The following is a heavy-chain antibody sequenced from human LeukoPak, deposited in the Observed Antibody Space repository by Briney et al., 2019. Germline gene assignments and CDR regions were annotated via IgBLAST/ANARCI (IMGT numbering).Heavy chain of an antibody. Sequence: PGGSLRLSCAASGFTFSSYAMSWVRQAPGKGLEWVSAISGSGGSTYYADSVKGRFTISRDNSKNTLYLQMNSLRAEDTAVYYCARDLSSSWYPPTYYYYGMDVWGQGTTVTVSS. V-gene: IGHV3-23*01. D-gene: IGHD6-13*01. CDR3: ARDLSSSWYPPTYYYYGMDV. J-gene: IGHJ6*02. CDR1: GFTFSSYA. CDR2: ISGSGGST.